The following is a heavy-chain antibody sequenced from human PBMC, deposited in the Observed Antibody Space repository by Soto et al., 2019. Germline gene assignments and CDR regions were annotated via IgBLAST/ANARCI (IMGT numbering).Heavy chain of an antibody. CDR3: AKVPLQNFNYYDSSGYYLDY. V-gene: IGHV3-23*01. CDR1: GFTFSSYA. D-gene: IGHD3-22*01. J-gene: IGHJ4*02. Sequence: GGSLRLSCAASGFTFSSYAMSWVRQAPGKGLEWVSAISGSGGSTYYADSVKGRFTISRDNSKNTLYLQMNSLRAEDTAVYYCAKVPLQNFNYYDSSGYYLDYWGQGTLVTVSS. CDR2: ISGSGGST.